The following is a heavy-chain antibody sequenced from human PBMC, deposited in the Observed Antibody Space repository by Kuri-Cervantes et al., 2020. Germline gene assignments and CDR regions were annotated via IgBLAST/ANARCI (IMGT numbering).Heavy chain of an antibody. D-gene: IGHD3-10*01. V-gene: IGHV1-2*02. CDR3: ARERLSPLRGWFDP. J-gene: IGHJ5*02. Sequence: ASVKVSCKASAYTFTGYYMHWVRQAPGQGLEWMGWINPNSGGTNYAQKFQGRVTMTRDTSISTAYMEMSRLRSDDTAVYYCARERLSPLRGWFDPWGQGTLVTVSS. CDR1: AYTFTGYY. CDR2: INPNSGGT.